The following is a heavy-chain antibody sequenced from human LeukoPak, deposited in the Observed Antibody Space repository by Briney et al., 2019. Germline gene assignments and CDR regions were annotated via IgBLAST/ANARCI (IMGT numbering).Heavy chain of an antibody. J-gene: IGHJ4*02. D-gene: IGHD6-13*01. V-gene: IGHV4-34*01. Sequence: PSEVLSLTCAVYGGSFSGYYWSWIRQPPGKGLEWIGEINHSGSTNYNPSLKSRVTISVDTSKNQFSLKLSSVTAADTAVYYCARTPGIAAAGGSPDYWGQGTLVTVSS. CDR3: ARTPGIAAAGGSPDY. CDR1: GGSFSGYY. CDR2: INHSGST.